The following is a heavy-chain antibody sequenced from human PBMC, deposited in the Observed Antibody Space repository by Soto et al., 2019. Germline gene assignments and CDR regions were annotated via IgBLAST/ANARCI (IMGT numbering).Heavy chain of an antibody. Sequence: GGSLRLSCAASGFTFNTYAMSWVRQAPGKGLEWVSVIYSGGSTYYADSVKGRFTISRDNSKNTLYLQMNSLRAEDTAVYYCARDFAMGDYWGQGTLVTVSS. D-gene: IGHD2-2*01. CDR3: ARDFAMGDY. CDR1: GFTFNTYA. V-gene: IGHV3-66*01. CDR2: IYSGGST. J-gene: IGHJ4*02.